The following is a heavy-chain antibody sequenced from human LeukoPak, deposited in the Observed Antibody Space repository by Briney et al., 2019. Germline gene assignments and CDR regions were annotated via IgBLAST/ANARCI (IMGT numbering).Heavy chain of an antibody. Sequence: GGSLRLSCAASGFTFSSYSMNWVRQAPGKGLEWVSSISSSSSYIYYADSVKGRSTISRDNAKNSLYLQMNSLRAEDTAVYYCAREVPVVVPAAPDYWGQGTLVTVSS. CDR2: ISSSSSYI. CDR3: AREVPVVVPAAPDY. CDR1: GFTFSSYS. J-gene: IGHJ4*02. D-gene: IGHD2-2*01. V-gene: IGHV3-21*01.